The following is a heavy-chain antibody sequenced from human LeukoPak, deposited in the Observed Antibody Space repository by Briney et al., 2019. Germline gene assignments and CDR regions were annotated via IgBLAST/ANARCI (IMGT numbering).Heavy chain of an antibody. V-gene: IGHV1-69*06. J-gene: IGHJ4*02. D-gene: IGHD6-6*01. CDR1: GGTFSSYA. CDR2: IIPIFGTA. CDR3: AREEAARPFDY. Sequence: SVKVSCKASGGTFSSYAISWVRQAPGQGLEWMGGIIPIFGTANYAQKFQGRVTITAGKSTSTAYMELSSLRSEDTAVYYCAREEAARPFDYWGQGTLVTVSS.